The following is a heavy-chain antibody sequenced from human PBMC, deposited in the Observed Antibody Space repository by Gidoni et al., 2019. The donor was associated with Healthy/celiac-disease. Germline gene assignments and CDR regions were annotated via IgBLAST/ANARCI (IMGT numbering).Heavy chain of an antibody. J-gene: IGHJ4*02. CDR3: ARHRNYDRECDY. CDR2: IKQDGSEK. D-gene: IGHD3-9*01. Sequence: EVQLVASGGGLVQPGGSLRLSCAASGFTFSSYWMRWVRQAPGKGLEWLANIKQDGSEKYYVDSVKGRFTISRDNAKNSLYLQMNSLRAEDTAVYDCARHRNYDRECDYWGQGTLVTVSS. V-gene: IGHV3-7*01. CDR1: GFTFSSYW.